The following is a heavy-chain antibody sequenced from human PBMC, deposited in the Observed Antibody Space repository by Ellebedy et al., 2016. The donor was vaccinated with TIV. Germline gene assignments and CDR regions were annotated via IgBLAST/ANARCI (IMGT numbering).Heavy chain of an antibody. Sequence: GGSLRLSXAASGFTFSDYYMLWIRQAPGKGLEWVSYIGGNSRYINYPDSVRGRFTISRDNAKNSLFLQMNSLGVEDTAVYYCARDVIVNSYFDYWGPGTLVTVSS. CDR2: IGGNSRYI. J-gene: IGHJ4*02. CDR1: GFTFSDYY. CDR3: ARDVIVNSYFDY. V-gene: IGHV3-11*05. D-gene: IGHD3-16*02.